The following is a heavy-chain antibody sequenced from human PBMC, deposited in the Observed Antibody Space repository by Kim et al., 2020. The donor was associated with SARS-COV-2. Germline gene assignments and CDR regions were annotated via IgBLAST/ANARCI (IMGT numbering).Heavy chain of an antibody. CDR1: GYTFTSYY. CDR3: ASRQVGATHYPALDI. D-gene: IGHD1-26*01. CDR2: INPSGGST. J-gene: IGHJ3*02. Sequence: ASVKVSCKASGYTFTSYYMHWVRQAPGQGLEWMGIINPSGGSTSYAQKFQGRVTMTRDTSTSTVYMELSSLRSEDTAVYYCASRQVGATHYPALDIWGQGTLVTVSS. V-gene: IGHV1-46*01.